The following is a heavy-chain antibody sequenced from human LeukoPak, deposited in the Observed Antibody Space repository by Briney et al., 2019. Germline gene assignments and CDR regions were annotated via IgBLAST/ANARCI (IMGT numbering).Heavy chain of an antibody. Sequence: ASVKVSCKTSGYTFTDYYMHWVRQAPGQGLEWMGGINPNSGDTDYAQKFQGRVTMTRDTSIGTVYMELTSLRSDDTAVYYCASVRMGATPFDYWGQGTLVTVSS. CDR2: INPNSGDT. CDR1: GYTFTDYY. CDR3: ASVRMGATPFDY. J-gene: IGHJ4*02. V-gene: IGHV1-2*02. D-gene: IGHD1-26*01.